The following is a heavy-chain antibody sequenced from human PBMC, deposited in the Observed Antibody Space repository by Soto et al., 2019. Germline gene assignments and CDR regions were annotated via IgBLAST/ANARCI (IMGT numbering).Heavy chain of an antibody. CDR1: GGSISNTHYY. V-gene: IGHV4-39*01. CDR2: IYYGGST. Sequence: QLQLQESGPGLVKPSETLSLTCTVSGGSISNTHYYWGWIRQPPGKGLEWIGSIYYGGSTFYNPSPKSRVTMYADTSKNQFSLSLSSVSAADTAVFYWVGLQTGTTEAYLGQGTLVTVSS. D-gene: IGHD1-7*01. J-gene: IGHJ4*02. CDR3: VGLQTGTTEAY.